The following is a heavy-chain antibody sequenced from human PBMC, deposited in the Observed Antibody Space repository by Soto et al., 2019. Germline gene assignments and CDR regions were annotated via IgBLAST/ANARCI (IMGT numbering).Heavy chain of an antibody. CDR2: ISYDGSNK. J-gene: IGHJ4*02. CDR1: GFTFSSYD. CDR3: AMLCAAVAGTIDY. V-gene: IGHV3-30*03. Sequence: QVQLVESGGGVVQPGRSLRLSCAASGFTFSSYDMHWVRQAPGKGLEWVAVISYDGSNKYYADSVKGRFTISRDNSKNTLYLQMNSLRAEDTAVYYCAMLCAAVAGTIDYWGQGTLVTVSS. D-gene: IGHD6-19*01.